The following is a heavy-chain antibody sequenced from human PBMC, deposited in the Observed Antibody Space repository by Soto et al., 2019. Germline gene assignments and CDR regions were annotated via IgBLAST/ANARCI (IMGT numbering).Heavy chain of an antibody. V-gene: IGHV3-48*02. Sequence: EVQLVESGGGLVQPGGSLRLSCAASGFPFSIYSMNWVRQAPGKGLEWSSYITSDTNTIKYADSVKGRFTISRDNAKNLVYLQLNSLRDKDTVVYFCARSVEGHFDYWGQGTVVTVSS. J-gene: IGHJ4*02. CDR2: ITSDTNTI. CDR3: ARSVEGHFDY. CDR1: GFPFSIYS. D-gene: IGHD6-19*01.